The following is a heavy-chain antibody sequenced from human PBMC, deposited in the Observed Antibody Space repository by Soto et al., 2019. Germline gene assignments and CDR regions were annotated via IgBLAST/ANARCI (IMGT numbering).Heavy chain of an antibody. Sequence: SVKVSCKASGGTFSSYAIDWVRQAPGQGLEWMGGIIPIFGTADYAQKFQGRVTITADESTSTAYMELSSLRSEDTAVYYCARGQTGGGWGYYFAHWRQGPLVTVSS. D-gene: IGHD3-16*01. CDR3: ARGQTGGGWGYYFAH. CDR1: GGTFSSYA. J-gene: IGHJ4*02. CDR2: IIPIFGTA. V-gene: IGHV1-69*13.